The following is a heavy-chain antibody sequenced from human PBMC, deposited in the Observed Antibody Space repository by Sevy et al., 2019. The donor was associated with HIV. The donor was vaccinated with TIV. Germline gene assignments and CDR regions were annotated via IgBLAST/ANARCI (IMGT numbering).Heavy chain of an antibody. D-gene: IGHD5-18*01. V-gene: IGHV3-23*01. CDR2: IDSSGGSTS. CDR3: VKHLTALPNYYYGMDV. CDR1: GFTFSSYA. J-gene: IGHJ6*02. Sequence: GGSLRLSCAASGFTFSSYAMSWVRRAPGKGLEWVSGIDSSGGSTSSYADSVKGRFTISRDNSKNTLFLQMNSLRDEDTAVYYCVKHLTALPNYYYGMDVWGQGTTVTVSS.